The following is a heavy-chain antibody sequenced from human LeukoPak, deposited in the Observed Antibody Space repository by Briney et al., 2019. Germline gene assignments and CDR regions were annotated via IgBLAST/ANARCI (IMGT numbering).Heavy chain of an antibody. V-gene: IGHV1-46*01. D-gene: IGHD3-9*01. CDR2: INPSGGST. CDR1: GYTFTSYY. J-gene: IGHJ4*02. CDR3: ARDLNDILTGRTGPDY. Sequence: GASVKVSCKASGYTFTSYYMHWVRQAPGQGLEWMGIINPSGGSTSYAQKFQGRVTMTRDTSTSTVYMELSSLRSEDTAVYYCARDLNDILTGRTGPDYWGQGTLVTVSS.